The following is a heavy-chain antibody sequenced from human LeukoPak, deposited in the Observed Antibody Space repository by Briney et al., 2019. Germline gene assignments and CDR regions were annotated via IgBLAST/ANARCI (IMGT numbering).Heavy chain of an antibody. CDR3: ARQKAVADY. D-gene: IGHD6-19*01. CDR1: GGSFSGYY. J-gene: IGHJ4*02. CDR2: INHSGST. V-gene: IGHV4-34*01. Sequence: SETLSLTCAVYGGSFSGYYWSWIRQPPGKGLEWIGEINHSGSTNYNPSLKSRVTISVDTSKNQFSLKLSSVTAADTAVYYCARQKAVADYWGQGTLVTVSS.